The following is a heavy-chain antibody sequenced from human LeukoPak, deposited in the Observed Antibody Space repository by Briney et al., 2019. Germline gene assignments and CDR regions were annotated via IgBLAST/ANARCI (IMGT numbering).Heavy chain of an antibody. CDR2: ISSSSATT. J-gene: IGHJ4*02. D-gene: IGHD1-26*01. CDR3: ARLYSGSYYD. CDR1: GFTFSSYS. V-gene: IGHV3-48*02. Sequence: GGSLRLSCAASGFTFSSYSMNWVRQAPGKGLEWVSYISSSSATTYYADSVKGRFTISRDNGKNSLYLQMNSLRDEDTAVYYCARLYSGSYYDWGQGTLVTVSS.